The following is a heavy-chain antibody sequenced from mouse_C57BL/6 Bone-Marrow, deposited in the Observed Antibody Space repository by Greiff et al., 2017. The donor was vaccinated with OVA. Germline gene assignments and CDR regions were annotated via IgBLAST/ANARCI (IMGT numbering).Heavy chain of an antibody. J-gene: IGHJ4*01. Sequence: EVQGVESGGGLVKPGGSLKLSCAASGFTFSSYAMSWVRQTPEKRLEWVATISDGGSYTYYPDNVKGRFTISRDNAKNNLYLQMSHLKSEDTAMCYAAGDYYGSSYYYAMDYWGQGTPVTVSS. V-gene: IGHV5-4*01. D-gene: IGHD1-1*01. CDR3: AGDYYGSSYYYAMDY. CDR1: GFTFSSYA. CDR2: ISDGGSYT.